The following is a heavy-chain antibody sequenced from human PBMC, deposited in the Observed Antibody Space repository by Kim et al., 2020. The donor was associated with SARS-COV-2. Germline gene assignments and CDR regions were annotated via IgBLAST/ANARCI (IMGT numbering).Heavy chain of an antibody. CDR2: ISSSGSTI. CDR3: ARGATDIVVVVAAATDYGMDV. CDR1: GFTFSSYE. D-gene: IGHD2-15*01. J-gene: IGHJ6*02. V-gene: IGHV3-48*03. Sequence: GGSLRLSCAASGFTFSSYEMNWVRQAPGKGLEWVSYISSSGSTIYYADSVKGRFTISRDNAKNSLYLQMNSLRAEDTAVYYCARGATDIVVVVAAATDYGMDVWGQGTTVTVS.